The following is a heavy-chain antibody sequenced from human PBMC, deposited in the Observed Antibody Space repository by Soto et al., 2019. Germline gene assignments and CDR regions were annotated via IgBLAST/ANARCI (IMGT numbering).Heavy chain of an antibody. Sequence: QVQLVQSGAEVKKPGASVKVSCKASGYTFTSYAMHWVRQAPGQRLEWMGWINAGNGNTKYSQKFQGRVTITRDTSASRAYMDLSSLRSEDTAVYYCASTWSGYYYYFYSMDVWGKGTTVTVSS. J-gene: IGHJ6*03. CDR2: INAGNGNT. V-gene: IGHV1-3*01. CDR1: GYTFTSYA. CDR3: ASTWSGYYYYFYSMDV. D-gene: IGHD3-3*01.